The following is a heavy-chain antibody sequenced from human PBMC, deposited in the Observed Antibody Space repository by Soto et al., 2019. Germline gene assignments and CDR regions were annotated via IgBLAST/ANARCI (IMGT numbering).Heavy chain of an antibody. V-gene: IGHV3-33*01. D-gene: IGHD3-22*01. Sequence: PGGSLRLSCAASGFTFSSYGMHWVRQAPGKGLEWVAVIWYDGSNKYYADSVKGRFTISRDNSKNTLYLQMNSLRAEDTAVYYCARDPDDSSPLAREGLDYWGQGTLVTVSS. CDR3: ARDPDDSSPLAREGLDY. CDR1: GFTFSSYG. CDR2: IWYDGSNK. J-gene: IGHJ4*02.